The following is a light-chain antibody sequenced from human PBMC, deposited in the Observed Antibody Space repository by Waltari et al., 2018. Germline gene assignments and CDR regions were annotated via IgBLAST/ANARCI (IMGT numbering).Light chain of an antibody. CDR1: QSVSSNY. CDR2: GAS. CDR3: QQYHSSPQT. V-gene: IGKV3-20*01. J-gene: IGKJ1*01. Sequence: EIVLTQSPGTVSLSPGESATLSCRASQSVSSNYLAWYQQKPDQAPRLLISGASSSATGIPDRFSGGASGTDFTLVICRLEPEDFAVYYCQQYHSSPQTFGQVTKVEIK.